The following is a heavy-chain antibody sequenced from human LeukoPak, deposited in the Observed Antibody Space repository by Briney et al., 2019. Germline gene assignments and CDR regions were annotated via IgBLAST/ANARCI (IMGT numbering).Heavy chain of an antibody. CDR3: ARDTYYYDSGSFVDGMDV. V-gene: IGHV4-59*01. J-gene: IGHJ6*02. CDR2: IYYSGST. Sequence: SETLSLTCTVSGGSISSYYWSWIRQPPGKGLEWIGYIYYSGSTNYNPSLKSRVTISVDTSKNQFSLKVSSVTAADTAVYYCARDTYYYDSGSFVDGMDVWGQGTTVTVSS. D-gene: IGHD3-10*01. CDR1: GGSISSYY.